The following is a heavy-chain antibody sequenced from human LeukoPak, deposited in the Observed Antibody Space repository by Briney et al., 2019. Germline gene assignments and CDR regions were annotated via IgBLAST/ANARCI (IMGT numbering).Heavy chain of an antibody. V-gene: IGHV4-59*11. CDR1: GGSISSHH. J-gene: IGHJ6*03. CDR2: TYYSGST. D-gene: IGHD1-26*01. CDR3: TRSYYHYYYYMDV. Sequence: SETLSLTCTVSGGSISSHHWSWIRQPPGKGLEWIGSTYYSGSTNNNPSLKSRVTISVDTSNNQFSLTLNSVTAADTAVYYCTRSYYHYYYYMDVWGKGTTVTVSS.